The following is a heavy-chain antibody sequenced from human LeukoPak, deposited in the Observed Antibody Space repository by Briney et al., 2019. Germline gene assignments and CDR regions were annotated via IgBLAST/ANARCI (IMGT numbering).Heavy chain of an antibody. CDR2: ISRSSSTI. CDR1: GFTFSSYS. D-gene: IGHD2-15*01. Sequence: QTGGSLRLSCAASGFTFSSYSMNWVRQAPGKGLEWVSYISRSSSTIHYADSVKGRFTISRDNAKNSLYLQMNSLRAEDTAVYYCAKAGDIVVVVAALDYWGQGTLVTVSS. CDR3: AKAGDIVVVVAALDY. J-gene: IGHJ4*02. V-gene: IGHV3-48*01.